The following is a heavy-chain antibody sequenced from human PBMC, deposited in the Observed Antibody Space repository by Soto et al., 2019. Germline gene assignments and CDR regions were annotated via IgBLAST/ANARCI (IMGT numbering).Heavy chain of an antibody. CDR2: IIPIFGTA. V-gene: IGHV1-69*01. Sequence: QVQLVQSGAEVKKPGSSVKVSCKASGGTFSSYAISWVRQAPGQGLEWMGGIIPIFGTANYAQKFQGRVTITADESTSTAYMELSSLRSEDTAVYYCARFPYCSSTSCYNEADYWGQGTLVTVSS. CDR1: GGTFSSYA. D-gene: IGHD2-2*02. J-gene: IGHJ4*02. CDR3: ARFPYCSSTSCYNEADY.